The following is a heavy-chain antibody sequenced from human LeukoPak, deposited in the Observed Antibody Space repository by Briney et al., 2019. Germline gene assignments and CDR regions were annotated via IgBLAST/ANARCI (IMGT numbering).Heavy chain of an antibody. Sequence: SETLSLTCTVSGGSISSSSYYWGWIRQPPGKGLEWIGSIYYSGSTYYNPSLKSRVTISVDTSKNQFSLKLSSVTAADTAVYYCARLNFGGATAGDHDYWGQGTLVTVSS. CDR2: IYYSGST. CDR3: ARLNFGGATAGDHDY. V-gene: IGHV4-39*01. J-gene: IGHJ4*02. CDR1: GGSISSSSYY. D-gene: IGHD1-26*01.